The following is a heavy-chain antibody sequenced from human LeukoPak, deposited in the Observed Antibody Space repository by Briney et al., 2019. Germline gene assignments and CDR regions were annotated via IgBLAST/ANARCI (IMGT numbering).Heavy chain of an antibody. J-gene: IGHJ4*02. D-gene: IGHD2-2*02. V-gene: IGHV4-34*01. Sequence: SETLSLTCAVYGGSFSGYYWSWIRRPPGKGLEWIGEINHSGSTTYNPSLKSRVTISVDTSKSQFSLKLSSVTAADTAVYYCARGYCSSTSCYMGYWGQGTLVTVSS. CDR1: GGSFSGYY. CDR3: ARGYCSSTSCYMGY. CDR2: INHSGST.